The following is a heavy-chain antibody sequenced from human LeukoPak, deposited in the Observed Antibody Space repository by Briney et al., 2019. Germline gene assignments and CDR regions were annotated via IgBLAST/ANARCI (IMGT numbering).Heavy chain of an antibody. Sequence: SVQDSRQASRGTLSSYAINWVRPAPAQGRAWMGGIISIFGTANYAQKFQGRVTITADESTSTAYMELSSLRSEDTAVYYCARAMDIVVVPAASYDYWGQGTLVTVSS. J-gene: IGHJ4*02. CDR2: IISIFGTA. V-gene: IGHV1-69*13. CDR3: ARAMDIVVVPAASYDY. D-gene: IGHD2-2*03. CDR1: RGTLSSYA.